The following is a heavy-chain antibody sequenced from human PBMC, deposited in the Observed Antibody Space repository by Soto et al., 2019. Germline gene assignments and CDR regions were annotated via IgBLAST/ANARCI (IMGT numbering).Heavy chain of an antibody. Sequence: SETLSLTCTVSGGSISSGGYYWSWIRQHPGKGLEWIGYIYYSGSTYYNPSLKSRVTISVDTSKNQFSLKLSSVTAADTAVYYCARGNSYYENWFDPWGQGTLVTVSS. CDR3: ARGNSYYENWFDP. CDR2: IYYSGST. J-gene: IGHJ5*02. V-gene: IGHV4-31*03. D-gene: IGHD1-26*01. CDR1: GGSISSGGYY.